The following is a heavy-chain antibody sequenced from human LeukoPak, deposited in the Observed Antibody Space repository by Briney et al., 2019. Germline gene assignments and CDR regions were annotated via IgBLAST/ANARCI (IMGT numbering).Heavy chain of an antibody. CDR2: ICQSGST. CDR3: ARSSEYSSGYYALTYDY. V-gene: IGHV4-30-2*01. CDR1: CGSITSGGYS. Sequence: SETLSLTCAVSCGSITSGGYSWSWIRQPPGKGLEWIGYICQSGSTYYNPSLKSRVTISVDTSKNQFSLKLSSVTAADTAVYYCARSSEYSSGYYALTYDYWGQGTLVTVSS. J-gene: IGHJ4*02. D-gene: IGHD3-22*01.